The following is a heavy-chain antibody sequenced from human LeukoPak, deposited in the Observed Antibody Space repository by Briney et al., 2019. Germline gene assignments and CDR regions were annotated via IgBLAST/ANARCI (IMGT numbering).Heavy chain of an antibody. CDR1: GGYINSGGFY. J-gene: IGHJ4*02. CDR2: IYYTGST. D-gene: IGHD6-13*01. V-gene: IGHV4-31*03. Sequence: SETLSLTCTVSGGYINSGGFYWTWIRQHPGQGLEWIGYIYYTGSTYYNPSLKSRLTISLDTSENQFSLKLSAVTAADTAVYYCARGRVSGSSSWWGQGTLVTVSS. CDR3: ARGRVSGSSSW.